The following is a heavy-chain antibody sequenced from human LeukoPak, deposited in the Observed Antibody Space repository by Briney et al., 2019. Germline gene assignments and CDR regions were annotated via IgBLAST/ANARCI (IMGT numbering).Heavy chain of an antibody. V-gene: IGHV3-23*01. D-gene: IGHD2-15*01. Sequence: QPGGSLRLSCAASGFTFSSYAMSWVRQAPGKGLEWVSAIRGSGGSTYYADSVKGRFTISRDNARSSLFLQMNSLRAEDTAVYYCARDYQWSLDYWGQGILVTVSS. CDR2: IRGSGGST. CDR1: GFTFSSYA. J-gene: IGHJ4*02. CDR3: ARDYQWSLDY.